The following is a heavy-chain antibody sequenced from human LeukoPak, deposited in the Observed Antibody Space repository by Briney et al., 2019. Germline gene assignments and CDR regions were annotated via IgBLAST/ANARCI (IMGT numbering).Heavy chain of an antibody. CDR2: ISAYNGNT. D-gene: IGHD5-18*01. Sequence: ASVKVSCKASGGTFSSYAISWVRQAPGQGLEWMGWISAYNGNTNYAQKLQGRVTMTTDTSTSTAYMELRSLRSDDTAVYYCARVLNLDTAMAHFDYWGQGTLVTVSS. CDR1: GGTFSSYA. CDR3: ARVLNLDTAMAHFDY. J-gene: IGHJ4*02. V-gene: IGHV1-18*01.